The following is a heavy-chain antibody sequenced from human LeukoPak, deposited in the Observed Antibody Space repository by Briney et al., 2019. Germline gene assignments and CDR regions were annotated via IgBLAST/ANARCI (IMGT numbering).Heavy chain of an antibody. CDR2: IRSKAYGGTT. J-gene: IGHJ4*02. D-gene: IGHD2-21*02. Sequence: PGGSLRLSCTASGFTFGDYAMSWFRQAPGKGLEWVGFIRSKAYGGTTEYAASVKGRFTISRDDSKSIAYLQMNSLKTEDTAVYYCTRASLVVVTSMGGSDYWGQGTLVTVSS. V-gene: IGHV3-49*03. CDR3: TRASLVVVTSMGGSDY. CDR1: GFTFGDYA.